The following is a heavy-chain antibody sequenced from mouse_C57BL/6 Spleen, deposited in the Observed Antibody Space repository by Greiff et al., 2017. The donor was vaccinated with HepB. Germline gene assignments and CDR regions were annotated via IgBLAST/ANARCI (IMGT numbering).Heavy chain of an antibody. J-gene: IGHJ4*01. CDR1: GYAFSSYW. CDR2: IYPGDGDT. CDR3: ARVGYGYDYAMDY. Sequence: QVQLQQSGAELVKPGASVKISCKASGYAFSSYWMNWVKQRPGKGLEWIGQIYPGDGDTNYNGKFKGKATLTADKSSSTAYMQLSSLTSEDSAVYFCARVGYGYDYAMDYWGQGTSVTVSS. V-gene: IGHV1-80*01. D-gene: IGHD2-2*01.